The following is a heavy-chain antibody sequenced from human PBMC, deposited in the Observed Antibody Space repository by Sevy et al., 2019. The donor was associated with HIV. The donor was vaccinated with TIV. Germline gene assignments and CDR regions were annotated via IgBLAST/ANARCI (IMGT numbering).Heavy chain of an antibody. J-gene: IGHJ4*02. V-gene: IGHV3-7*01. CDR2: VKQDMSEK. D-gene: IGHD3-16*01. Sequence: GGSLRLSCATSGFTFSSNWMTWVRQAPGKGLEWVANVKQDMSEKYYADSVKGRFTISRDNAKNSLYLEMKSLRAEEKMVYYCAKEQEITLLVVIGGLYFDFWGQGTLVTVSS. CDR1: GFTFSSNW. CDR3: AKEQEITLLVVIGGLYFDF.